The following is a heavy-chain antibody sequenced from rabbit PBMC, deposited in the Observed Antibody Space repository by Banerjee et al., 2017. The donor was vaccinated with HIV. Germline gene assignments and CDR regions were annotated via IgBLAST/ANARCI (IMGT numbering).Heavy chain of an antibody. J-gene: IGHJ6*01. V-gene: IGHV1S45*01. CDR1: GFSFSSSYW. Sequence: QEQLEESGGDLVKPEGSLTLTCTASGFSFSSSYWIYWVRQAPGKGLEWIAYIDTSSGSTYYASWAKGRFTISKTSSTTVTLQMTSLTAADTATYFCARWRGSDFYGDLWGQGTLVTVS. D-gene: IGHD1-1*01. CDR3: ARWRGSDFYGDL. CDR2: IDTSSGST.